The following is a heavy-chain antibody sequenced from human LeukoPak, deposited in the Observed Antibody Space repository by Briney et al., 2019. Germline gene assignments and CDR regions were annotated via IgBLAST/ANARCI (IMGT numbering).Heavy chain of an antibody. V-gene: IGHV3-74*01. Sequence: GGSLRLSCAASGFTFSSYWMHWVRQVPGKGLVWVSRINSDGSSTSYADSVKGRFTISRDNAKNTLYVQMNSLRAKDTAVYYCSTVSGHAFDIWGRGTMVTVSS. CDR1: GFTFSSYW. D-gene: IGHD3-10*01. CDR3: STVSGHAFDI. CDR2: INSDGSST. J-gene: IGHJ3*02.